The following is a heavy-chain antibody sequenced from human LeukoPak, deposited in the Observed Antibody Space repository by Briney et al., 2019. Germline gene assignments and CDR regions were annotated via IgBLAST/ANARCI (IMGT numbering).Heavy chain of an antibody. CDR2: IYYSGST. CDR3: ARDSLEYLGYMDV. Sequence: KPSETLSLTCTVSGGSISSYYWSWIRQPPGKGLEWIGYIYYSGSTNYNPFLKSRVTISVDTSKNQFSLKLSSVTAADTAVYYCARDSLEYLGYMDVWGKGTTVTVSS. CDR1: GGSISSYY. V-gene: IGHV4-59*01. J-gene: IGHJ6*03. D-gene: IGHD2-2*02.